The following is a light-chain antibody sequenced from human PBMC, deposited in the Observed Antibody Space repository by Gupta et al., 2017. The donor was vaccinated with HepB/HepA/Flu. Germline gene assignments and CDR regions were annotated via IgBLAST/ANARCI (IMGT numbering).Light chain of an antibody. CDR2: GNN. Sequence: QSVLTQPPSVSGAPGQRVTISCTGSSSNIGAGYDVHWYQQLPGTAPKLLIYGNNNRPSGVPVRFSGSKSGTSASLAITGLQAEDEADYYCQSYDRGFPYVFGTGTKVTVL. V-gene: IGLV1-40*01. CDR1: SSNIGAGYD. CDR3: QSYDRGFPYV. J-gene: IGLJ1*01.